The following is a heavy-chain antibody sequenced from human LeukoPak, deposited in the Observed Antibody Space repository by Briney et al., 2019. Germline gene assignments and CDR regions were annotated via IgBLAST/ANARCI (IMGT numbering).Heavy chain of an antibody. J-gene: IGHJ4*02. V-gene: IGHV4-34*10. Sequence: PSETLSLTCGVSGGSFSGYYWNWVRQPPGKGLEWIGEINHSGSTNCDPSLKSRITMSIDTSKSQFSLNLRSVTAADTAVYYCARYVPVKTGTTRSSFDFWGQGTLVTVSS. CDR3: ARYVPVKTGTTRSSFDF. CDR2: INHSGST. D-gene: IGHD1-1*01. CDR1: GGSFSGYY.